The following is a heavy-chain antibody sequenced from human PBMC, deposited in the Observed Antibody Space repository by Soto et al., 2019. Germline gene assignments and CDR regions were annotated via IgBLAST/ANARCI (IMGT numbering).Heavy chain of an antibody. CDR3: ARSFAFFFFQAEDGIRDVRSVSAFLLNRSSDL. J-gene: IGHJ2*01. V-gene: IGHV4-34*01. D-gene: IGHD3-10*02. Sequence: EKGVEWIGALKHSGSTNYNPALKSPVTISVDTSTSQLALKLGSVTATDTAVYYCARSFAFFFFQAEDGIRDVRSVSAFLLNRSSDL. CDR2: LKHSGST.